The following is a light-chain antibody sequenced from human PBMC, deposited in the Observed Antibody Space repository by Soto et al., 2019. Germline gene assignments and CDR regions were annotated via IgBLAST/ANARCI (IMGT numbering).Light chain of an antibody. CDR2: DAS. V-gene: IGKV1-5*01. CDR1: QSISSW. CDR3: QQYSSYWT. Sequence: DIQMTQSPSTLSASVGDRVTITCRASQSISSWLAWYQQKPGKTPKLLIYDASSLESGVPSRFGGSGSGTEFTLTISSLQPDDFATYYCQQYSSYWTFGQGTKVDIK. J-gene: IGKJ1*01.